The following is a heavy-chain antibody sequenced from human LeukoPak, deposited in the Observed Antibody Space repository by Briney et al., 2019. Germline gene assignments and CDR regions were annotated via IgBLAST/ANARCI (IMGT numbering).Heavy chain of an antibody. D-gene: IGHD6-19*01. V-gene: IGHV3-23*01. CDR1: GFTFSNYA. J-gene: IGHJ4*02. CDR2: LSGSSRGT. CDR3: AKDAGTGWYSDLDY. Sequence: GGSLRLSCAASGFTFSNYAMTWVRKAPGKGLEWVSSLSGSSRGTYYADSVKGRFTVSRDNSKNTLYLQMNSLTAEDTALYYCAKDAGTGWYSDLDYWGQGTLVTVSS.